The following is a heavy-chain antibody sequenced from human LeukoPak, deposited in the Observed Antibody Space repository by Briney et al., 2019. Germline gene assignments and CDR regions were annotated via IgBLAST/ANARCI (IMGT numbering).Heavy chain of an antibody. Sequence: GGSLRLSCAASGFTFSSYAMSWVRQAPGKGLEWVSAISGSGGSTYYADSVKGRFTISRDNSKNTLYLQMDSLKVDDTAVYYCARLGSTWYPDSWGQGTLVTVSS. D-gene: IGHD6-13*01. V-gene: IGHV3-23*01. CDR2: ISGSGGST. J-gene: IGHJ5*02. CDR3: ARLGSTWYPDS. CDR1: GFTFSSYA.